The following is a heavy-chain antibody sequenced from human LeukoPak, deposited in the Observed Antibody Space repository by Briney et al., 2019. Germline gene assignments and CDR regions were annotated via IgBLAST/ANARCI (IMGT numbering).Heavy chain of an antibody. D-gene: IGHD1-26*01. CDR1: GFSFSRWG. CDR3: AKDTVIVRTTTRFDY. CDR2: IRFDRSNK. Sequence: GGALRLSCAACGFSFSRWGMHWVRPAPGRGLEGVAFIRFDRSNKYYADSVKGRFTNTREKSKYTLNLQMSSLRAEDTTVYCCAKDTVIVRTTTRFDYWGQGNLVIVSS. V-gene: IGHV3-30*02. J-gene: IGHJ4*02.